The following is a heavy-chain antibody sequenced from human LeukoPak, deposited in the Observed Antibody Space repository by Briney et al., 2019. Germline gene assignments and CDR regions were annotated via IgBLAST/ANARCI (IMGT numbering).Heavy chain of an antibody. V-gene: IGHV1-69*13. D-gene: IGHD3-22*01. Sequence: GASVKVSCKASGGTFSSYAISWVRPAPGQGLEWMGGIIPIFGTANYAQKFQGRVTITADESTSTAYMELSSLRSEDTAVYYCASSDYYDSSGLWGFDYWGQGTLVTVSS. J-gene: IGHJ4*02. CDR2: IIPIFGTA. CDR3: ASSDYYDSSGLWGFDY. CDR1: GGTFSSYA.